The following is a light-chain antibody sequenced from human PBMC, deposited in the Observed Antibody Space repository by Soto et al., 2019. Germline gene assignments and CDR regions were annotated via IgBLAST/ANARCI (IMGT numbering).Light chain of an antibody. CDR3: QQYGSSPIT. J-gene: IGKJ5*01. V-gene: IGKV3-20*01. Sequence: EIVLTQSPVTLSLSPGERVTLSCRASQGVSGSYLAWYQQKPGQAPRLFIYAASTRAAGIPDRFSGSRSGTEFTLTITRLEPEDFAVYFCQQYGSSPITFGQGARLEI. CDR1: QGVSGSY. CDR2: AAS.